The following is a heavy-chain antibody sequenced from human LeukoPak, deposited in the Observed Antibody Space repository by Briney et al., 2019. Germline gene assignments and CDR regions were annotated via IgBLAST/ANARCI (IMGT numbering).Heavy chain of an antibody. D-gene: IGHD5-18*01. CDR2: ISAYNGDT. V-gene: IGHV1-18*01. Sequence: GASVKVSCKASGYILTTYGISWVRQAPGQGLEWMGWISAYNGDTDFAQHLQGRVSMTIDASTNTAYMELRSLRSDDTAAYYCARPSGARRHLWLDYWGQGTVVTVSS. CDR1: GYILTTYG. CDR3: ARPSGARRHLWLDY. J-gene: IGHJ4*02.